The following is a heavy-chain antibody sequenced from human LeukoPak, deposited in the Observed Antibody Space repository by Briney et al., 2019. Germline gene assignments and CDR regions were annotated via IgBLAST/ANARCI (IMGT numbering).Heavy chain of an antibody. Sequence: GGSLRLSCAASGFTFSSYWMHWVRQAPGKGLVWVSRINGDGSSTSYADSVKGRFTISRDNAKNTLYLQMNSLRAEDTAVYYCARDAVVPAAFPDYWGQGTLVTVSS. CDR2: INGDGSST. J-gene: IGHJ4*02. CDR1: GFTFSSYW. CDR3: ARDAVVPAAFPDY. V-gene: IGHV3-74*01. D-gene: IGHD2-2*01.